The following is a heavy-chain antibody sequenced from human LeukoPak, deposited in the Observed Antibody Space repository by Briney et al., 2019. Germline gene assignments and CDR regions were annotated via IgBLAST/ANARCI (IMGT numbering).Heavy chain of an antibody. D-gene: IGHD4-17*01. CDR2: IYSGGST. Sequence: GGSLRLSCAASGFTVSSNYMSWVRQAPGKGLEWVSVIYSGGSTYYADSVKGRFTISRDNSKNTLYLQMNSLRAEDTAVYYCARDGGPDYGDYLGAFDIWGQGTMVTVSS. V-gene: IGHV3-53*01. J-gene: IGHJ3*02. CDR1: GFTVSSNY. CDR3: ARDGGPDYGDYLGAFDI.